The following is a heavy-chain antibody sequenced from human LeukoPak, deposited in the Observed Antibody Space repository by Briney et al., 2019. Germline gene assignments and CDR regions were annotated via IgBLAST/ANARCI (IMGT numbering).Heavy chain of an antibody. J-gene: IGHJ4*02. CDR3: ARITVAGQFDY. Sequence: EASVKVSCKASGGTFSSYAISWVRQAPGQGLEWMGGIIPIFGTANYAQKFQGRVPITADESTSTAYMELSSLRSEDTAVYYCARITVAGQFDYWGQGTLVTVSS. V-gene: IGHV1-69*13. CDR2: IIPIFGTA. CDR1: GGTFSSYA. D-gene: IGHD6-19*01.